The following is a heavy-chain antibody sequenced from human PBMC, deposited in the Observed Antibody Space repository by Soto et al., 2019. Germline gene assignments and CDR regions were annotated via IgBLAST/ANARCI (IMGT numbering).Heavy chain of an antibody. CDR1: GYTFPSYY. CDR3: ARGIRYGDYGDAFDI. Sequence: ASVKVSCTASGYTFPSYYMHWVRQAPGQGLEWMGIINPSGGSTSYAQKFQGRVTMTRDTSTSTVYMELSSLGSEDTAVYYCARGIRYGDYGDAFDIWGQGTMVTVSS. V-gene: IGHV1-46*03. J-gene: IGHJ3*02. CDR2: INPSGGST. D-gene: IGHD4-17*01.